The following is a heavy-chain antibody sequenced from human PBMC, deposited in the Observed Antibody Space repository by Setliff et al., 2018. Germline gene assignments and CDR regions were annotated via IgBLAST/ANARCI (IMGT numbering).Heavy chain of an antibody. D-gene: IGHD6-19*01. J-gene: IGHJ6*03. V-gene: IGHV4-39*07. CDR2: IDRFGNT. CDR1: GDSISSGFYY. Sequence: LSLTCTVSGDSISSGFYYWGWIRQPPGKGLEWIGRIDRFGNTYYNPSLKGRATLSIDASKRQFSLKLTSVTAADTAVYYCARASSGWYSAYYYYMDVWGKGTTVTVS. CDR3: ARASSGWYSAYYYYMDV.